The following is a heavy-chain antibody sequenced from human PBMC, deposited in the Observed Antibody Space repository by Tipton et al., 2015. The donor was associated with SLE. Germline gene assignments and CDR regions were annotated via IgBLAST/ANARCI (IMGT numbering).Heavy chain of an antibody. D-gene: IGHD6-13*01. CDR3: AHLPAATNTLPGFDV. CDR2: ISYDGSNK. V-gene: IGHV3-30*04. J-gene: IGHJ3*01. Sequence: SLRLSCAASGFTFSSYAMHWVRQAPGKGLEWVAVISYDGSNKYYADSVKGRFTISRDNSQNTLYLQMNSLRPEDTALYYCAHLPAATNTLPGFDVWGQGTMVTVSS. CDR1: GFTFSSYA.